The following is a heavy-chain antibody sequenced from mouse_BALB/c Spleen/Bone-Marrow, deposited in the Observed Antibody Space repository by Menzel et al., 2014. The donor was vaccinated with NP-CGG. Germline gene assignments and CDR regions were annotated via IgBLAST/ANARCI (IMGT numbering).Heavy chain of an antibody. CDR2: ISSGGSYT. CDR1: GFTFSSYA. Sequence: VQLKESGGGLVKPGGSLKLSCAASGFTFSSYAMSWVRQTPEKRLEWVAIISSGGSYTYYPDSVKGRFTISRDNAKTILYLQMSSLRSEDTAMYYCARQDGFDYWGQGTTLTVSS. CDR3: ARQDGFDY. J-gene: IGHJ2*01. D-gene: IGHD2-3*01. V-gene: IGHV5-9-3*01.